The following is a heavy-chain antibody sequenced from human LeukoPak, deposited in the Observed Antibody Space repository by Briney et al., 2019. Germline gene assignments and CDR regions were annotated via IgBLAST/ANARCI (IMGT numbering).Heavy chain of an antibody. J-gene: IGHJ4*02. D-gene: IGHD6-19*01. V-gene: IGHV4-59*01. Sequence: SETLSPTCTVSGGSISSYYWSWIRQPPGKGLEWIGYIYYSGSTNYNPSLKSRVTISVDTSKNQFSLKLSSVTAADTAVYYCARVDSSGWDGFDYWGQGTLVTVSS. CDR3: ARVDSSGWDGFDY. CDR1: GGSISSYY. CDR2: IYYSGST.